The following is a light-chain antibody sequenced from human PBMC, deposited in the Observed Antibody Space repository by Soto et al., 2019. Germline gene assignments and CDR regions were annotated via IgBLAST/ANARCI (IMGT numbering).Light chain of an antibody. J-gene: IGKJ5*01. Sequence: ILMTQSPVTLSVSPGDSATLSCRASQSIGSNLAWYQQKPGQAPRLLIYAASTRVTGLPGRFSGRGSGTEFTLTISGLQSEDFAIYYCQHYNNWPPITFGQGTRLEIK. V-gene: IGKV3-15*01. CDR2: AAS. CDR1: QSIGSN. CDR3: QHYNNWPPIT.